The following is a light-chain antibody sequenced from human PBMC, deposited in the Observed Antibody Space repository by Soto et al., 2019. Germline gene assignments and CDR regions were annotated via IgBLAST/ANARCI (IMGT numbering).Light chain of an antibody. J-gene: IGKJ2*01. CDR1: QTLRRTY. V-gene: IGKV3-20*01. CDR2: GAS. Sequence: IVLMQSPGTLSLSPGERATLSCRASQTLRRTYIAWYQQKPGQAPRVLIYGASKRATGIPDGFSGSGSGTDFSLTISRLEPEDFAVYYCHQYDNAPQTYGQGTKVDIK. CDR3: HQYDNAPQT.